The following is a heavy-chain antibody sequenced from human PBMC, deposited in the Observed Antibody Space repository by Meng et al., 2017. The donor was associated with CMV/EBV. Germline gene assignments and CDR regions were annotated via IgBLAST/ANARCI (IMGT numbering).Heavy chain of an antibody. V-gene: IGHV4-39*01. D-gene: IGHD6-6*01. J-gene: IGHJ4*02. CDR3: ARVVAARPSPFDY. Sequence: GSLRLSCTVSGGSISSSSYYWGWIRQPPGKGLEWIGSIYYSGSTYYNPSLKSRVTISVDTSKNQFYLKLSSVTAADTAVYYCARVVAARPSPFDYWGQGTLVT. CDR1: GGSISSSSYY. CDR2: IYYSGST.